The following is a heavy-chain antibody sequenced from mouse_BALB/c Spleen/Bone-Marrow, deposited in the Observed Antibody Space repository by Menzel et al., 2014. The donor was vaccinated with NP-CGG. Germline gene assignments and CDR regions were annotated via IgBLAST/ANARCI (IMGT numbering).Heavy chain of an antibody. Sequence: EVQRVESGGGLVKPGGSLKLSCAASGFTFSDYYMYWVRQTPEKRLEWVATISDAGSYTYYPDSVKGRFTISRDNAKNNLFLQRISLKSEDTAMYYCARDGDYRYGWFAYWGQGTLGTVST. CDR1: GFTFSDYY. J-gene: IGHJ3*01. CDR3: ARDGDYRYGWFAY. V-gene: IGHV5-4*02. CDR2: ISDAGSYT. D-gene: IGHD2-14*01.